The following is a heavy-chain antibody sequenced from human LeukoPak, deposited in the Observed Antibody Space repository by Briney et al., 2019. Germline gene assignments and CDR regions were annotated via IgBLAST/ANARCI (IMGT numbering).Heavy chain of an antibody. V-gene: IGHV1-8*03. J-gene: IGHJ5*02. D-gene: IGHD2-15*01. Sequence: ASVKVSCKPSGYTFTSYDINWVRQVTGQGLEWMGWRNSNNGNTGHAQRFQGRVTISWNTSISTAYMELSSLTSEDTAVYYCARMDQHGGRDNGFDPWGQGTLVIVSS. CDR3: ARMDQHGGRDNGFDP. CDR2: RNSNNGNT. CDR1: GYTFTSYD.